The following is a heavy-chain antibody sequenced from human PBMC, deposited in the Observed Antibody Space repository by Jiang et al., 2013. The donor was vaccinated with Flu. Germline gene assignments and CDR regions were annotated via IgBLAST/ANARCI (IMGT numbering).Heavy chain of an antibody. CDR2: INTNTGNP. J-gene: IGHJ4*02. Sequence: QSGSELKKPGASVKVSCKASGYTFTNYAMNWVRQAPGQGLECMGWINTNTGNPTYAQGFTGRFVFSLDTSVSTAYLQINNLTPDDTAVYFCARSGGDYYFDVLGPREAWSPSPQ. CDR1: GYTFTNYA. CDR3: ARSGGDYYFDV. V-gene: IGHV7-4-1*02. D-gene: IGHD3-16*01.